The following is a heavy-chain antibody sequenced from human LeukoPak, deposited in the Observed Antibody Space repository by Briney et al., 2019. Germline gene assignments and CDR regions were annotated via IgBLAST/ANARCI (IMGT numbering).Heavy chain of an antibody. CDR1: GFTFSSYG. V-gene: IGHV3-30*18. J-gene: IGHJ4*02. CDR3: AKDKLGISYYFDY. Sequence: GGSLRLSCAASGFTFSSYGVHWVRQAPGKGLEWVAVISYDGSNKYYADSVKGRFTISRDNSKNTLYLQMNSLRAEDTAVYYCAKDKLGISYYFDYWGQGTLVTVSS. CDR2: ISYDGSNK. D-gene: IGHD7-27*01.